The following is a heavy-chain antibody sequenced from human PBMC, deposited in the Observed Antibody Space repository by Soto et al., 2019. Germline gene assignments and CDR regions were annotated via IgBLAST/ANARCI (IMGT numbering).Heavy chain of an antibody. J-gene: IGHJ3*02. CDR2: IYYSGST. CDR1: GGSISSYY. Sequence: LSLTCTVSGGSISSYYWSWIRQPPGKGLEWIGYIYYSGSTNYNPSLKSRVTISVDTSKNQFSLKLSSVTAADTAVYYCATMDYYDSKEAFDIWGQGTMVTVSS. CDR3: ATMDYYDSKEAFDI. V-gene: IGHV4-59*01. D-gene: IGHD3-22*01.